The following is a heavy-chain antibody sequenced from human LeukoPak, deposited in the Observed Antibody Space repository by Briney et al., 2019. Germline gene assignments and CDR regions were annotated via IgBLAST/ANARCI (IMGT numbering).Heavy chain of an antibody. CDR3: ARVVGTTLRALGY. CDR1: GYTFTTYD. J-gene: IGHJ4*02. CDR2: INPNSGNT. D-gene: IGHD1-14*01. Sequence: ASVKVSCKASGYTFTTYDINWVRQATGQGLEWMGWINPNSGNTGYAQKFQGRVTMTRNTSISTAYMELSSLRSEDTAVYYCARVVGTTLRALGYWGQGTLVTVSS. V-gene: IGHV1-8*01.